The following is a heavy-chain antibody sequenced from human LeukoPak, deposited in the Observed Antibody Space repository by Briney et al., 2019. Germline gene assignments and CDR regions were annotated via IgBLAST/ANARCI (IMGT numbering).Heavy chain of an antibody. V-gene: IGHV4-34*01. D-gene: IGHD3-16*02. CDR2: INHSGST. Sequence: SETLSLACAVYGGSFSGYYWSWIRQPPGKGLEWIGEINHSGSTNYNPSLKSRVTISVDTSKNQFSLKLSSVTAADTAVYYCASGIAMITFGGVFAYSFDYWGQGTLVTVSS. J-gene: IGHJ4*02. CDR1: GGSFSGYY. CDR3: ASGIAMITFGGVFAYSFDY.